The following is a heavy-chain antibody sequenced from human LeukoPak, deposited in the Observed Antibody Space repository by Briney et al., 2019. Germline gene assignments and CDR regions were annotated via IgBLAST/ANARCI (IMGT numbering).Heavy chain of an antibody. V-gene: IGHV1-69*05. CDR3: ARHPARGIGMVLPYYFDY. CDR2: IIPIFDTT. Sequence: ASVKVSCKASGGTFIGYVFSWVRQAPGQGLEWMGRIIPIFDTTNYAQKFQGRVTITTHESTSTLSMPLSSLRSEDTAVYYCARHPARGIGMVLPYYFDYWGQGALVTVSS. CDR1: GGTFIGYV. D-gene: IGHD6-13*01. J-gene: IGHJ4*02.